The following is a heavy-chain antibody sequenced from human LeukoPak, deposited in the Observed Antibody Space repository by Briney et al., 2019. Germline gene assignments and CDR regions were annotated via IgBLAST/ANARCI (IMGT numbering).Heavy chain of an antibody. CDR1: GYTFTSYD. CDR3: ASYPRLVKVGRDAFDI. J-gene: IGHJ3*02. D-gene: IGHD3-22*01. V-gene: IGHV1-8*01. Sequence: GASVKVSSKASGYTFTSYDINWVRQATGQGLEWMGWMNPNSGNTGYAQKFQGRVTMTRNTSISTAYMELSSLRSEDTAVYYCASYPRLVKVGRDAFDIWGQGTMVTVSS. CDR2: MNPNSGNT.